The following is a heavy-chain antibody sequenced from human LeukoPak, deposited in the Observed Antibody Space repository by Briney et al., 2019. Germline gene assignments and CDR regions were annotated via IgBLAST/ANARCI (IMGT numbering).Heavy chain of an antibody. CDR2: ISSNGGST. J-gene: IGHJ3*02. Sequence: PGGSLRLSCAASGFTFSSYGMNWVRQAPGKGLEYVSAISSNGGSTYYANSVKGRFTISRDNSKNTLYLQMGSLRAEDMAVYYCARVAAASGAFDIWGQGTMVTVSS. CDR1: GFTFSSYG. V-gene: IGHV3-64*01. D-gene: IGHD6-13*01. CDR3: ARVAAASGAFDI.